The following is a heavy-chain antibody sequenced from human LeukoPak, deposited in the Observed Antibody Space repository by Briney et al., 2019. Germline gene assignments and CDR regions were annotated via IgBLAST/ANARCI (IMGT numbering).Heavy chain of an antibody. CDR2: FHHTGST. D-gene: IGHD3-10*01. CDR1: GGSITSDNW. V-gene: IGHV4-4*02. Sequence: SGTLSLTCAVSGGSITSDNWWSWVRQPPGKGLEWIGEFHHTGSTNYNPSLKTRVTISVDKSKNQFSLKLYSVTAADTALYYCARGRSSMVRGYYYYYMDVWGKGTTVTISS. CDR3: ARGRSSMVRGYYYYYMDV. J-gene: IGHJ6*03.